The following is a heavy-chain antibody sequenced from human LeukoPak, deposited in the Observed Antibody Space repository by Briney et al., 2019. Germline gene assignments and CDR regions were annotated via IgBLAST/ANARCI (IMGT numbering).Heavy chain of an antibody. V-gene: IGHV1-18*01. J-gene: IGHJ4*02. CDR2: ISAYNGNT. D-gene: IGHD3-22*01. CDR3: ARGPYYYDSNGYYSRAFDY. CDR1: GYNFTSYG. Sequence: ASVKVSCKASGYNFTSYGISWVRQAPGQGLEWMGWISAYNGNTNYAQKLQGRVTMTTDTSTSTAYMEVRSLRSDDTAVYYCARGPYYYDSNGYYSRAFDYWGQGTLVTVSS.